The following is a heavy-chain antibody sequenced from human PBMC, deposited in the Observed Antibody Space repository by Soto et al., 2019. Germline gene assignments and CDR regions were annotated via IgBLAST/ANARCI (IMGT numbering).Heavy chain of an antibody. V-gene: IGHV4-59*01. CDR3: ARRWGGTFDY. D-gene: IGHD2-21*01. CDR1: GGSISSYY. Sequence: PSETLSLTCTVSGGSISSYYWSWIRQPPGKGLEWIGYIYYSGSTNYNPSLKSRVTISVDTSKNQFPLKLSSVTAADTAVYYCARRWGGTFDYWGQGTLVTVSS. J-gene: IGHJ4*02. CDR2: IYYSGST.